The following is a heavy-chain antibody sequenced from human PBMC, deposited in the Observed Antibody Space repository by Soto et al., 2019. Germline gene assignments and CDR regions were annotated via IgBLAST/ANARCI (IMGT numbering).Heavy chain of an antibody. V-gene: IGHV3-21*01. CDR3: ARGQPPSTKVGATTGPDY. Sequence: PGGSLRLSCAASGFPFSSYSMNWVRQAPGKGLEWVSSISSSSSYIYYADSVKGRFTISRDNAKNSLYLQMNSLRAEDTAVYYCARGQPPSTKVGATTGPDYWGQGTLVTVSS. D-gene: IGHD1-26*01. CDR2: ISSSSSYI. J-gene: IGHJ4*02. CDR1: GFPFSSYS.